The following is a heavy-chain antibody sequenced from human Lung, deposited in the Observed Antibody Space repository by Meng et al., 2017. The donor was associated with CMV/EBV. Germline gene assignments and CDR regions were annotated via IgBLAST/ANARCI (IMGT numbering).Heavy chain of an antibody. CDR2: IYYSGST. V-gene: IGHV4-59*12. CDR3: ARGRRGGFLEWLLSGNWFDP. D-gene: IGHD3-3*01. Sequence: SETLSLTCTVSGGSISSYYWSWIRQPPGKGLEWIGYIYYSGSTNYNPSLKSRVTISVDTSKNQFSLKLSSVTAADTAVYYCARGRRGGFLEWLLSGNWFDPWGQGTLVTVSS. CDR1: GGSISSYY. J-gene: IGHJ5*02.